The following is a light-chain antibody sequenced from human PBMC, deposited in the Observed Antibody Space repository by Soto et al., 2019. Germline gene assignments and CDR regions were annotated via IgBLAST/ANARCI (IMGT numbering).Light chain of an antibody. CDR2: GAS. J-gene: IGKJ1*01. Sequence: DIVSTQSPGTLSMSPWDRARLSCRASQSLSSSSLAWYQQKPGQAPRLLISGASSRAADIPDRFSGGGSGTDFTLTSNRLEPEDFAVYYCQQYDSSPRPFGQGTKVDTK. CDR3: QQYDSSPRP. V-gene: IGKV3-20*01. CDR1: QSLSSSS.